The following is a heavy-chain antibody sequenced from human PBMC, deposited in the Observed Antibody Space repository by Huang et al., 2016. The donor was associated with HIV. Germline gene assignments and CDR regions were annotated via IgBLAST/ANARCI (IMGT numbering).Heavy chain of an antibody. CDR2: IYYSVNT. CDR3: ARHGRVAGHYYNNMDV. Sequence: LQLQESGPGLVKSSETLSLICTVSGGSISSSSYYWGWIRQPPGKGPEWIGSIYYSVNTHYNPPLKSRVTISVDTSKNQFSLKVNSVTAADTAVYYCARHGRVAGHYYNNMDVWGRGTTVTVSS. V-gene: IGHV4-39*01. J-gene: IGHJ6*02. CDR1: GGSISSSSYY. D-gene: IGHD6-19*01.